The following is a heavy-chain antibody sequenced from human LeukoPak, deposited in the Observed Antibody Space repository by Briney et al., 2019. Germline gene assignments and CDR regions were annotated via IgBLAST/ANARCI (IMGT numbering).Heavy chain of an antibody. J-gene: IGHJ3*02. CDR3: ARDKRSTVTKYPRDAFDI. Sequence: GGSLRLSCAASGFTFSSYAMSWVRQAPGKGLECVSAISGSGGSTYYADSVKGRFTISRDNSKDTLYLQMNSLRAEDTAVYYCARDKRSTVTKYPRDAFDIWGQGTMVTVSS. V-gene: IGHV3-23*01. D-gene: IGHD4-17*01. CDR1: GFTFSSYA. CDR2: ISGSGGST.